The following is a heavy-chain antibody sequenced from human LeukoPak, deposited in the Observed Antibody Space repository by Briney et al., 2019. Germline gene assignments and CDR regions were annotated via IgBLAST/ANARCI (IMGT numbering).Heavy chain of an antibody. J-gene: IGHJ4*02. D-gene: IGHD3-22*01. CDR2: ISGSGGST. CDR3: AKVRPYYYDSSGYCDY. V-gene: IGHV3-23*01. CDR1: GFIFSDYD. Sequence: PGESLRLSCAASGFIFSDYDMTWIRQAPGKGLEWVSAISGSGGSTYYADSVKGRFTISRDNSKNTLYLQMNSLRAEDTAVYYCAKVRPYYYDSSGYCDYWGQGTLVTVSS.